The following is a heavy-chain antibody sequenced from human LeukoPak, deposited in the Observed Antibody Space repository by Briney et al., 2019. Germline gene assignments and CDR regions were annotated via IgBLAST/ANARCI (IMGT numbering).Heavy chain of an antibody. Sequence: SETLSLTCTVSGGSISSYYWSWIRQPPGKGLEWIGEINHSGSTNYNPSLKSRVTISVDTSKNQFSLKLSSVTAADTAVYYCASYYGSGSYYNVHFDYWGQGTLVTVSS. V-gene: IGHV4-34*01. J-gene: IGHJ4*02. CDR3: ASYYGSGSYYNVHFDY. CDR2: INHSGST. D-gene: IGHD3-10*01. CDR1: GGSISSYY.